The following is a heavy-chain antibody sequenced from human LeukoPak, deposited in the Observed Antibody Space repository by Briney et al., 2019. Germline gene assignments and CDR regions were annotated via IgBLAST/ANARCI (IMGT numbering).Heavy chain of an antibody. CDR1: GFTFDDYG. J-gene: IGHJ4*02. D-gene: IGHD2-2*01. Sequence: GGSLRLSCAASGFTFDDYGMSWVRQAPGKGLEWVSGINWNGGSTGYADSVKGRFTISRDNAKNSLYLQMNSLRAEDTALYYCARVQGYCSSTSRYFDYWGQGTLVTVSS. CDR2: INWNGGST. CDR3: ARVQGYCSSTSRYFDY. V-gene: IGHV3-20*04.